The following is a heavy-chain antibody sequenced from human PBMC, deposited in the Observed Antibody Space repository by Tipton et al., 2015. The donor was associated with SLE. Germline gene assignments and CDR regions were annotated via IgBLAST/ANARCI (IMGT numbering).Heavy chain of an antibody. J-gene: IGHJ5*02. Sequence: TLSLTCAVSGYSISSGYYWGWIRQPPGKGLEWIGEINHSGSTNYNPSLKSRVTISVDTSKNQFSLKLSSVTAADTAVYYCARNIDNWNPNWFDPWGQGTLVTVSP. CDR2: INHSGST. CDR1: GYSISSGYY. V-gene: IGHV4-38-2*01. CDR3: ARNIDNWNPNWFDP. D-gene: IGHD1-20*01.